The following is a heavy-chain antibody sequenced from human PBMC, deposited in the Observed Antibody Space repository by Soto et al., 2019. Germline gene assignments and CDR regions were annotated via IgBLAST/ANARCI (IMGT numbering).Heavy chain of an antibody. CDR3: ARGLYYDILTGCDY. D-gene: IGHD3-9*01. J-gene: IGHJ4*02. Sequence: GGSLRLSCAASGFTFSSYAMHWVRQAPGKGLEWVAVISYDGSNKYYADSVKGRFTISRDNSKNTLYLQMNSLRAEDTAVYYCARGLYYDILTGCDYWGQGTLVTVSS. CDR2: ISYDGSNK. CDR1: GFTFSSYA. V-gene: IGHV3-30-3*01.